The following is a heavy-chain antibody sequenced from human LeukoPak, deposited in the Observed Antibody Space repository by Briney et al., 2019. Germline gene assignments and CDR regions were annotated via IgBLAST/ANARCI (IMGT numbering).Heavy chain of an antibody. D-gene: IGHD6-13*01. CDR3: ARDTFLGQQLVLYGMDV. CDR1: GGSISSYY. Sequence: SETLSLTCTVSGGSISSYYWSWIRQPPGKGLEWIGYIYYSGSTNYNPSLKSRVTISVDTSKNQFSLKLSSVTAADTAVYYCARDTFLGQQLVLYGMDVWGQGTTVTVSS. CDR2: IYYSGST. J-gene: IGHJ6*02. V-gene: IGHV4-59*01.